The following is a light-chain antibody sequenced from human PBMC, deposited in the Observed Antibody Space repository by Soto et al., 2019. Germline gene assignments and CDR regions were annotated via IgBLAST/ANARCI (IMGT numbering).Light chain of an antibody. V-gene: IGKV1-33*01. CDR3: QQFHDLPIT. CDR2: DAS. Sequence: DIQMTQSPSSLSASVGDRVTITCQASQDIKKNVNWYQQKPGKVPKVLIYDASTLETGVPSRFSGSGSETEFTRTISSLQSEDIATYFCQQFHDLPITFGQGTRLDIK. CDR1: QDIKKN. J-gene: IGKJ5*01.